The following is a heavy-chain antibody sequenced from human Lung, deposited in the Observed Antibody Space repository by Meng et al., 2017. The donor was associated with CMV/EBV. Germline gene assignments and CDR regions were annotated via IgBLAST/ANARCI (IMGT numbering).Heavy chain of an antibody. CDR1: GLSVSSKY. V-gene: IGHV3-53*01. CDR3: ARVVGLHFDY. D-gene: IGHD1-26*01. Sequence: GEXXTISCAASGLSVSSKYMSWVRQAPGKGLEWVSVIYSNNNTYYADSVKGRFTISRDNSKNTLYFQMNSLRAEDTAVYYCARVVGLHFDYWGQGTLVTVSS. CDR2: IYSNNNT. J-gene: IGHJ4*02.